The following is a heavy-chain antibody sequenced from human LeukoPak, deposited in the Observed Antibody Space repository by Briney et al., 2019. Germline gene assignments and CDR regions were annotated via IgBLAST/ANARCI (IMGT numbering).Heavy chain of an antibody. CDR1: GFTFSSYG. D-gene: IGHD3-10*01. V-gene: IGHV3-30*18. CDR3: AKDWYYYGGGSSNAFDY. J-gene: IGHJ4*02. CDR2: ISYDGSNK. Sequence: SGGSLRLSCAASGFTFSSYGMHWVRQAPGKGLEWVAVISYDGSNKYYADSAKGRFTISRDNSKNTLYLQMNSLRAEDTAVYYCAKDWYYYGGGSSNAFDYWGQGTLVTVSS.